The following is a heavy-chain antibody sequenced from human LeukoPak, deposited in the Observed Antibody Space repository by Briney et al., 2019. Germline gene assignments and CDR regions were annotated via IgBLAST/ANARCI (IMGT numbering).Heavy chain of an antibody. D-gene: IGHD5-12*01. J-gene: IGHJ4*02. CDR1: GYSISSGYY. Sequence: SETLSLTCAVSGYSISSGYYWGWIRQPPGKGLEWIGSMFHSGSTYYNPSLKSRATISVDKSKNHFSLKLSSVTAADTAVYYCARSLSRGYSGFRVSPFDYWGQGTLVTVSS. V-gene: IGHV4-38-2*01. CDR2: MFHSGST. CDR3: ARSLSRGYSGFRVSPFDY.